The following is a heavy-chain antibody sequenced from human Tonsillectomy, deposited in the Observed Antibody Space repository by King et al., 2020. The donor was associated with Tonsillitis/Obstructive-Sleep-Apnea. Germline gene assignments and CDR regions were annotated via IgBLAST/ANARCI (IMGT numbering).Heavy chain of an antibody. CDR3: AKHLTPNYYDSSGHGRFDY. V-gene: IGHV3-23*04. J-gene: IGHJ4*02. CDR2: ISGSGGST. D-gene: IGHD3-22*01. Sequence: VQLVESGGGLVQPGGSLRLSCAASGFTFSSYAMSWVRQVPGKGLEWVSVISGSGGSTYYADSVKGRFTISRDNSKNTLYLQMNSLRAEDTAVYYCAKHLTPNYYDSSGHGRFDYWGQGTLVTVSS. CDR1: GFTFSSYA.